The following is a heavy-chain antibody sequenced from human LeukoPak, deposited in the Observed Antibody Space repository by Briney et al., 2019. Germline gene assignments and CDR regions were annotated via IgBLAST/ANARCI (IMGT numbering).Heavy chain of an antibody. CDR3: ARSGAVGIDY. J-gene: IGHJ4*02. V-gene: IGHV6-1*01. D-gene: IGHD1-26*01. CDR1: GDXVSSNSAA. CDR2: TYYRSKWYN. Sequence: SQTLSLTCAISGDXVSSNSAAWNWIRQSPSRGLEWLGRTYYRSKWYNEYSVSMKSRITINPDTSKNQFSLQLNSVTPEDTAVYYCARSGAVGIDYWGQGTLVTVSS.